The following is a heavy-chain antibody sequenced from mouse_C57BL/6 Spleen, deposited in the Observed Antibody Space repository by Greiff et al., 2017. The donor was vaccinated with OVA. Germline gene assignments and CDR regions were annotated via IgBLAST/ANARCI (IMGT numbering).Heavy chain of an antibody. Sequence: VQLKQSGPELVKPGASVKISCKASGYSFTDYNMNWVKQSNGKSLEWIGVINPNYGTTSYNQKFKGKATLTVDQSSSTAYMQLNSLTSEDSAVYYCATIYGSSPYWYFDVWGTGTTVTVSS. J-gene: IGHJ1*03. CDR1: GYSFTDYN. D-gene: IGHD1-1*01. V-gene: IGHV1-39*01. CDR2: INPNYGTT. CDR3: ATIYGSSPYWYFDV.